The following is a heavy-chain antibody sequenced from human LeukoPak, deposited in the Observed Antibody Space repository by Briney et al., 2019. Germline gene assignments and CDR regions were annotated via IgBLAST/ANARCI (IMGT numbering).Heavy chain of an antibody. J-gene: IGHJ4*02. CDR1: GFTVSSNY. CDR3: ARVNVPYSSSWPYFDY. V-gene: IGHV4-59*02. CDR2: IYYSGST. Sequence: GSLRLSCAASGFTVSSNYMSWVRQAPGKGLEWIGYIYYSGSTNYNPSHKSRVTISVDTSKNQFSLKLSSVTAADTAVYYCARVNVPYSSSWPYFDYWGQGTLVTVSS. D-gene: IGHD6-13*01.